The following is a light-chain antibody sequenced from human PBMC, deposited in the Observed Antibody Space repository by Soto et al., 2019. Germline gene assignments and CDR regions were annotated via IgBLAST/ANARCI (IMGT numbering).Light chain of an antibody. V-gene: IGKV4-1*01. CDR2: WAS. Sequence: DIVMTQSPDSLAVSLGERATINCKSSQSLLHSSNNKNYLAWYQQKPRQPPKLIIYWASTRESGVPDRFSGSGSGSVFTLTITSLQAEDVAVYYCQQYSSSHQITFGGGTMVEIK. J-gene: IGKJ4*01. CDR3: QQYSSSHQIT. CDR1: QSLLHSSNNKNY.